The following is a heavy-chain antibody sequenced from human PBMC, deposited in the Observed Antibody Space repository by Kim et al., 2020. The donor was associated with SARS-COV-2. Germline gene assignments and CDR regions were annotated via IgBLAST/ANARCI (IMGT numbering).Heavy chain of an antibody. CDR2: IYHSGST. D-gene: IGHD3-22*01. V-gene: IGHV4-38-2*02. CDR3: ASYIIPETYYYDSSGYYDY. CDR1: GYSISSGYY. J-gene: IGHJ4*02. Sequence: SETLSLTCTVSGYSISSGYYWGWIRQPPGKGLEWIGSIYHSGSTYYNPSLKSRVTISVDTSKNQFSLKLSSVTAADTAVYYCASYIIPETYYYDSSGYYDYWGQGTLVTVSS.